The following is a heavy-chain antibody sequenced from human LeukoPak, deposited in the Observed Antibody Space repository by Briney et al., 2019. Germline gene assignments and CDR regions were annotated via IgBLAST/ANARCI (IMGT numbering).Heavy chain of an antibody. J-gene: IGHJ4*02. CDR2: IYYSGST. Sequence: SETLSLTCTVSGGSISSYYWSWIRQPPGKGLEWIGYIYYSGSTNYNPSLKSRVTISVDTSKNQFSLKLSSMTAADTAVYYCATNRGRYSYGYFDYWGQGTLVTVSS. CDR3: ATNRGRYSYGYFDY. CDR1: GGSISSYY. V-gene: IGHV4-59*01. D-gene: IGHD5-18*01.